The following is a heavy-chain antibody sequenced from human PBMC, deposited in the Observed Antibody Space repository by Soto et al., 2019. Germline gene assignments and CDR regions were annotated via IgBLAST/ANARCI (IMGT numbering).Heavy chain of an antibody. CDR1: GGSILSDD. J-gene: IGHJ5*02. Sequence: SETLSLTCTVSGGSILSDDWTWIRQPPGKGLEWIGYISRSGSSSFAPSLKGRVTFSTDTSKNQVSLKMTYVTVADTAVYYCARGYWFDPWGPGTLVTVSS. V-gene: IGHV4-59*01. CDR2: ISRSGSS. CDR3: ARGYWFDP.